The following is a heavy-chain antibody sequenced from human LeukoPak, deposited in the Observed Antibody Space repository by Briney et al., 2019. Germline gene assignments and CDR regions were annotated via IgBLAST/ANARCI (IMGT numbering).Heavy chain of an antibody. CDR2: ISSSSSTI. J-gene: IGHJ4*02. D-gene: IGHD3-3*01. CDR1: GFTFSSYS. V-gene: IGHV3-48*01. CDR3: AREQTFWSGYYTFDY. Sequence: GGSLRLSCAASGFTFSSYSMNWVCQAPGKGLEWVSYISSSSSTIYYADSVKGRFTISRDNAKNSLYLQMNSLRAEDTAVYYCAREQTFWSGYYTFDYWGQGTLVTVSS.